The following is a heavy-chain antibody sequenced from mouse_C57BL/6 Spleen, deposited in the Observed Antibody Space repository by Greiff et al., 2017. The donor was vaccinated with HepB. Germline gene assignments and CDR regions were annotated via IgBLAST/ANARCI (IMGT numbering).Heavy chain of an antibody. V-gene: IGHV1-61*01. D-gene: IGHD2-4*01. CDR1: GYTFTSYW. J-gene: IGHJ1*03. Sequence: QVQLQQPGAELVRPGSSVKLSCKASGYTFTSYWMDWVKQRPGQGLEWIGNIYPSDSETHYNQKFKDKATLTVDKSSSTAYMQLSSLTSEDSAVYYCAFMITTRGGYWYFDVWGTGTTVTVSS. CDR3: AFMITTRGGYWYFDV. CDR2: IYPSDSET.